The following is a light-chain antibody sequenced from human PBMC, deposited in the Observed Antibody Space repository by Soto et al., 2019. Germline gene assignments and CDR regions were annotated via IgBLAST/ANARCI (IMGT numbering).Light chain of an antibody. V-gene: IGKV3-20*01. J-gene: IGKJ1*01. CDR2: GAS. Sequence: EIVLTQSPATLSLSPGERATLSCRASQSVRSYLGWYQQKPGQAPRPLIYGASNRATGIPDRFSGSGSGTDFTLTISRLEPEDFAVYYCQQYGSSGTFGQGTKVDI. CDR3: QQYGSSGT. CDR1: QSVRSY.